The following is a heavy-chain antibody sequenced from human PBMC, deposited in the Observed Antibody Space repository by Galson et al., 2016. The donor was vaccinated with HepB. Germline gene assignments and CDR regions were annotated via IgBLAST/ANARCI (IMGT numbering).Heavy chain of an antibody. CDR3: VRDHYYAFDV. J-gene: IGHJ3*01. CDR2: ITNSGSTI. CDR1: GFSFSAYS. D-gene: IGHD2/OR15-2a*01. Sequence: SLRLSCAASGFSFSAYSMNWVRQSPGKGLERLSYITNSGSTIFYADSVKGRFIISRDDAKGSLYLQMNSLRVEDTAVYYCVRDHYYAFDVWGQGTVVTVSS. V-gene: IGHV3-48*01.